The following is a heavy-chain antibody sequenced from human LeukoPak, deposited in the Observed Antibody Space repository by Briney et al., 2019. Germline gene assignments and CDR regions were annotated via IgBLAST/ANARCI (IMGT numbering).Heavy chain of an antibody. J-gene: IGHJ4*02. CDR3: ARTYYYGSGNFDY. V-gene: IGHV4-39*01. D-gene: IGHD3-10*01. CDR2: IYYSGST. CDR1: GGSISSTSYY. Sequence: PSETLSLTCTVSGGSISSTSYYWGWIRQPPGKGLEWIASIYYSGSTYYNPSLKSRVTISVDTSKNQFSLKLSSVTAADTAVYYCARTYYYGSGNFDYWGQGTLVTVSS.